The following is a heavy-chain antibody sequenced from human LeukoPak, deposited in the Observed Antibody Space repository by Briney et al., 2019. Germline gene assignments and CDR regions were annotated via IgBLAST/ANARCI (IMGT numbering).Heavy chain of an antibody. V-gene: IGHV4-4*07. Sequence: PSETLSLTCTVSGGSISSYYWSWVRQPAGKGLEWIGRIYTSGSTNYNPSLKSRVTMSVDTSKNQFSLKLSSVTAADTAVYYCARDGYYDSSGYYYVYWGQGTLVTASS. CDR3: ARDGYYDSSGYYYVY. D-gene: IGHD3-22*01. CDR2: IYTSGST. J-gene: IGHJ4*02. CDR1: GGSISSYY.